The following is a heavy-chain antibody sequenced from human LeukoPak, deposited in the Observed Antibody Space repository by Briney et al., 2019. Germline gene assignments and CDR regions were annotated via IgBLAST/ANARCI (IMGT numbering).Heavy chain of an antibody. J-gene: IGHJ3*02. CDR3: ARDPKGGFSYGWGALDI. D-gene: IGHD5-18*01. V-gene: IGHV3-30-3*01. CDR1: GFTFSSHA. Sequence: GGSLRLSCAASGFTFSSHAMHWVRQAPGKGLEWVAIISYDGNNKYYADSVKGRFIISRDNSKNTLYLQMNSLRAEDTAIYYCARDPKGGFSYGWGALDIWGQGTMVTVSS. CDR2: ISYDGNNK.